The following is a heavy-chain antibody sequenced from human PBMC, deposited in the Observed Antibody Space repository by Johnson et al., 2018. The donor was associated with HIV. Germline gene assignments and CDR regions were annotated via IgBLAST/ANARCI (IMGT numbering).Heavy chain of an antibody. CDR2: LYSGGDI. CDR3: ARGGGAYCGGDCLRTFDI. V-gene: IGHV3-66*01. D-gene: IGHD2-21*02. Sequence: VRLVESGGGLVQPGGSLRLSCAASGLTISDNYMSWVRQAPGKGLEWVAVLYSGGDIYYADSVKGRFIIPRDNSKSTLYLQLNSLRAEDTGIYYCARGGGAYCGGDCLRTFDIWGQGTMVTVSP. J-gene: IGHJ3*02. CDR1: GLTISDNY.